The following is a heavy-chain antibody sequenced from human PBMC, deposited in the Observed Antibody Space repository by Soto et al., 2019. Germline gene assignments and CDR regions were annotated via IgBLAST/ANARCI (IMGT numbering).Heavy chain of an antibody. CDR3: ARGGVCSSTSCRHYYYYYYMDV. CDR2: IYYSGST. CDR1: GGSISSYY. V-gene: IGHV4-59*01. D-gene: IGHD2-2*01. J-gene: IGHJ6*03. Sequence: QVQLQESGPGLVKPSETLSLTCTVSGGSISSYYWSWIRQPPGKGLEWIGYIYYSGSTNYNPSLKSQVTISVDTAKNQFSLKLSSVTAADTAVYYCARGGVCSSTSCRHYYYYYYMDVWGKGTTVTVSS.